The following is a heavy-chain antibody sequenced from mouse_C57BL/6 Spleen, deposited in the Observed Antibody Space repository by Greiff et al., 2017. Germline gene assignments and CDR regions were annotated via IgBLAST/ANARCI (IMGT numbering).Heavy chain of an antibody. CDR1: GFNIKDYY. V-gene: IGHV14-1*01. Sequence: EVQGVESGAELVRPGASVKLSCTASGFNIKDYYMHWVKQRPEQGLGWIGRIDPEDGDTEYAPTFQGKATMTADRTSHTAYLQLSSLTAEDTAVYYCTRIDTTGVGDWDFDVWGTETTVTVAS. CDR3: TRIDTTGVGDWDFDV. CDR2: IDPEDGDT. J-gene: IGHJ1*03. D-gene: IGHD1-1*01.